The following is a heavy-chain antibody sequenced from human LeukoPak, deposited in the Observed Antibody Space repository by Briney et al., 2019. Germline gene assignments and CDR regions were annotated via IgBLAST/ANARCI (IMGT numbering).Heavy chain of an antibody. CDR2: ISPGGNTI. CDR3: AAGRDIAVAGPGGYFDY. Sequence: GASLRLSCAASGFTFSDYHMNWIRQAPGKGLKWVSYISPGGNTIYFADSVNGRFTLSRDSARNSLSLQMNSLTAEDTAVYYCAAGRDIAVAGPGGYFDYWGRGTLVTVSS. D-gene: IGHD6-19*01. V-gene: IGHV3-11*01. J-gene: IGHJ4*02. CDR1: GFTFSDYH.